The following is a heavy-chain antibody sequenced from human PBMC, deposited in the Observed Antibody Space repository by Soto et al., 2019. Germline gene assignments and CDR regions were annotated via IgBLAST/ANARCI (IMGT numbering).Heavy chain of an antibody. J-gene: IGHJ4*02. CDR2: INPNSGGT. CDR3: ARERYYDSSGYPYY. D-gene: IGHD3-22*01. CDR1: GYTFTGYY. Sequence: GASVKVSCKASGYTFTGYYMHWVRQAPGQGLEWMGWINPNSGGTNYAQKFQGWVTMTRDTSISTAYMELSRLRSDDTAVYYCARERYYDSSGYPYYWGQGTLVTVSS. V-gene: IGHV1-2*04.